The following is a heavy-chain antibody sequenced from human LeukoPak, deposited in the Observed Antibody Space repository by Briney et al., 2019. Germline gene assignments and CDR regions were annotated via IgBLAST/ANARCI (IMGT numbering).Heavy chain of an antibody. CDR1: GFTFSSYW. CDR3: ARARIDY. J-gene: IGHJ4*02. CDR2: IKDDESEK. V-gene: IGHV3-7*04. D-gene: IGHD1-14*01. Sequence: GGSLRLSCVVSGFTFSSYWMIWVRQAPGKGLEWVANIKDDESEKYSVDSVKGRFTISRDNAKNLLYLQMSSLRAEDTAVYYCARARIDYWGQGTLVTVSS.